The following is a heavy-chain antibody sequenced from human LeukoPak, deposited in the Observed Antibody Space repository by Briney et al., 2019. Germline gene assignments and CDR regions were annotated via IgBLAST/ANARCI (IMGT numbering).Heavy chain of an antibody. CDR2: INHSGST. Sequence: SETLSLTCAVYGGSFSGYYWSWIRQPPGKGLEWIGEINHSGSTNYNPSLKSRVTISVDTSKNQFSLKLSSVTAEDTAVYYCARDARVATILPWLGIGNSYYFDYWGQGTLVTVSS. CDR3: ARDARVATILPWLGIGNSYYFDY. J-gene: IGHJ4*02. CDR1: GGSFSGYY. D-gene: IGHD5-12*01. V-gene: IGHV4-34*01.